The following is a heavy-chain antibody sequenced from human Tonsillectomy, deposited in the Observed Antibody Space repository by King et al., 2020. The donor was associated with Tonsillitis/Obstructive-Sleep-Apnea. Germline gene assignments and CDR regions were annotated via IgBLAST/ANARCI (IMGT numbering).Heavy chain of an antibody. CDR3: AKGSAGHGTGLKCYELDF. D-gene: IGHD2-8*02. CDR2: MSGSDPGT. J-gene: IGHJ1*01. V-gene: IGHV3-23*04. Sequence: VQLVVSGGGLVQPGGSLRLSCAASGFFFSKYAMSWVRQAPGKGLEWVSAMSGSDPGTYHADSVKGRFTISRDNSKNTLYLQMNSRGAEDTALYYCAKGSAGHGTGLKCYELDFWGQGTLVTVSS. CDR1: GFFFSKYA.